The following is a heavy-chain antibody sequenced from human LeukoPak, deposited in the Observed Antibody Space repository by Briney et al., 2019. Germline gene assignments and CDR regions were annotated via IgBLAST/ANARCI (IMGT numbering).Heavy chain of an antibody. CDR2: VNAGGGPT. D-gene: IGHD1-26*01. J-gene: IGHJ4*02. V-gene: IGHV3-23*01. Sequence: GGSLRLSCAASGFTFGSYAMSWVGQAPGRGLEWVSGVNAGGGPTYYADSVKGRFTISRDNFKNTLYLQMDSLRAEDTALYYCAKDRWLGGTSSFDYWGQGTLLTVSS. CDR1: GFTFGSYA. CDR3: AKDRWLGGTSSFDY.